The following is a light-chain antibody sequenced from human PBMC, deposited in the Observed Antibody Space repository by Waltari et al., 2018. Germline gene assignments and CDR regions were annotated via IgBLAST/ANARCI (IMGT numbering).Light chain of an antibody. Sequence: QSVVTQSPSVSGAPGQRVTISCSGSDSNVGSSTVNWYQKVPGAAPRLLLYSNDQRPSGVPDRFSASKSGTSASLAISGLQSEDEADYYCATWDARLTAVVFGGGTKVTVL. CDR1: DSNVGSST. CDR3: ATWDARLTAVV. V-gene: IGLV1-44*01. CDR2: SND. J-gene: IGLJ2*01.